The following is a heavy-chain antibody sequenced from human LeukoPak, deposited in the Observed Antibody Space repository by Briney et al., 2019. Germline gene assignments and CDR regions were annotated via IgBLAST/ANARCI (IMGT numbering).Heavy chain of an antibody. CDR1: GYTFTSYG. Sequence: GASVKVSCKASGYTFTSYGISWVRQAPGQGLEWMGWIDPNSGGTNYAQKFQGRVTMTRDTSISTAYMELSRLRSDDTAVYYCARVAQWLASRKGFDYWGQGTLVTVSS. CDR3: ARVAQWLASRKGFDY. J-gene: IGHJ4*02. CDR2: IDPNSGGT. V-gene: IGHV1-2*02. D-gene: IGHD6-19*01.